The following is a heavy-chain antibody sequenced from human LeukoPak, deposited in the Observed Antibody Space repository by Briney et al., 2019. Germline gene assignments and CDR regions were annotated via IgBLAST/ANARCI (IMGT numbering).Heavy chain of an antibody. Sequence: SVKVSGKASGGTFSSYAISWVRQAPGQGLEWMGRIIPIFGIANYAQKFQGRVTITADKSTSTAYMELSSLRSEDTAVYYCASRAPNDSSGYYWSYWGQGTLVTVSS. CDR1: GGTFSSYA. V-gene: IGHV1-69*04. CDR3: ASRAPNDSSGYYWSY. CDR2: IIPIFGIA. J-gene: IGHJ4*02. D-gene: IGHD3-22*01.